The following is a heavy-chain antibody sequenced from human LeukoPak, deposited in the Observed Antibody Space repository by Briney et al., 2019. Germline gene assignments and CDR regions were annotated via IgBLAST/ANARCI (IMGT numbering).Heavy chain of an antibody. CDR3: ARDSAAAGTEGWFDP. Sequence: ASVKVSCKASGYTFTSYYMHWVRQAPGQGLEWMGIINPSGGSTSYAQKFQGRVTMTRDTSTSTAYMELSSLRSEDTAVYYCARDSAAAGTEGWFDPWGQGTLVTVSS. V-gene: IGHV1-46*01. CDR1: GYTFTSYY. J-gene: IGHJ5*02. D-gene: IGHD6-13*01. CDR2: INPSGGST.